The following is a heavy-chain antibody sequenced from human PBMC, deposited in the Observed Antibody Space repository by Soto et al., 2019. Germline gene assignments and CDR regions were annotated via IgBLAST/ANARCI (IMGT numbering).Heavy chain of an antibody. CDR1: GGSFSGYY. D-gene: IGHD6-13*01. CDR3: ARGVSSSSDY. CDR2: INHSGST. Sequence: PSETLSLTCAVYGGSFSGYYWSWIRQPPGKGLEWIGEINHSGSTNYNPSLKSRVTISVDTSKNQFSLKLSSVTAADTAVYYCARGVSSSSDYWGQGTLVTVSS. V-gene: IGHV4-34*01. J-gene: IGHJ4*02.